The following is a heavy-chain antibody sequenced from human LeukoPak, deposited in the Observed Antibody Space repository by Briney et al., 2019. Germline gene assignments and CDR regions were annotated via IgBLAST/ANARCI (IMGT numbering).Heavy chain of an antibody. CDR3: AGDSLYLPYYFDY. J-gene: IGHJ4*02. V-gene: IGHV3-21*01. Sequence: GGSLRLPCAASGFTFSSYSMNWVRQAPGKGLEWVSSISSSSSYIYYADSVKGRFTISRDNAKNSVYVQMNSLRVEDTAVYYCAGDSLYLPYYFDYWGQGTLVTVSS. CDR2: ISSSSSYI. CDR1: GFTFSSYS.